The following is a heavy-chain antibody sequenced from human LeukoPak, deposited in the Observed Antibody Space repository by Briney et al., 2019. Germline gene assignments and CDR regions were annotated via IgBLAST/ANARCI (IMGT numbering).Heavy chain of an antibody. CDR3: AREVYYYMDV. Sequence: GGSLRLSCAASGFTFSSYAMHWVRQAPGKGLEWVANIKQDGSEKYYVDSVKGRFTISRDNAKNSLYLQMNSLRAEDTAVYYCAREVYYYMDVWGKGTTVTISS. V-gene: IGHV3-7*01. CDR2: IKQDGSEK. CDR1: GFTFSSYA. J-gene: IGHJ6*03.